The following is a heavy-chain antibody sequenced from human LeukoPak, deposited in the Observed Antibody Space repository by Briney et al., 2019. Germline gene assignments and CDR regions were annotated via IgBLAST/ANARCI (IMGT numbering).Heavy chain of an antibody. CDR2: LRYDGSDK. Sequence: PGGSLRLSCAASGFTLSNFGRHGVRQAPGKGLEGVAFLRYDGSDKYYADSVKGRFTISRDTSKNTLYLQMGSLTPEDTAVYYCAKDLIRDVWFGESWGQGTLVTVSS. V-gene: IGHV3-30*02. J-gene: IGHJ5*02. CDR1: GFTLSNFG. CDR3: AKDLIRDVWFGES. D-gene: IGHD3-10*01.